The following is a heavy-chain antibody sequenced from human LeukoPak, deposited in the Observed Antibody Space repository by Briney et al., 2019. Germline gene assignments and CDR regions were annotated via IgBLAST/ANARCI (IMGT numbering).Heavy chain of an antibody. CDR1: GFTFSSYS. Sequence: GGSLRLSCETFGFTFSSYSMNWVRQAPGKGLEWVSYISSSSSTIYYAESVRGRFTISRDNVQSSVYLQMNSLRVEDTAVYYCARDPMTLVTSRSAVDGNPPEYWGLGTLVTVPS. V-gene: IGHV3-48*01. D-gene: IGHD4-17*01. CDR3: ARDPMTLVTSRSAVDGNPPEY. J-gene: IGHJ4*02. CDR2: ISSSSSTI.